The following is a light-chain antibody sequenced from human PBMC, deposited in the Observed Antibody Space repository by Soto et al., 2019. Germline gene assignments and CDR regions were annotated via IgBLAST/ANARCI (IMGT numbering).Light chain of an antibody. CDR3: QQGYTSRWT. CDR1: QNIRSY. V-gene: IGKV1-39*01. CDR2: ATS. Sequence: DIPMTQSPTSLPASVGDRITITCRASQNIRSYLNWYQQKPGKAPSLLIYATSILQAGVPSRFRGSEPGTDFTLTINGLQPDDVARYFCQQGYTSRWTFGQGTKVEGK. J-gene: IGKJ1*01.